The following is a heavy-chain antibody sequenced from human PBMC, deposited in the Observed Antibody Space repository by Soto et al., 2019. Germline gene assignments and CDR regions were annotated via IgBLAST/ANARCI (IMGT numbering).Heavy chain of an antibody. D-gene: IGHD4-17*01. J-gene: IGHJ3*02. CDR2: ISAYNGNT. CDR1: GYTFTSYG. Sequence: ASVKVSCKASGYTFTSYGISWVRQAPGQGLEWMGWISAYNGNTNYAQKLQGRVTMTTDTSTSTAYMELRSLRSDDTAVYYCATGGYGDYVRPRGDAFDIWGQGTMVTVSS. CDR3: ATGGYGDYVRPRGDAFDI. V-gene: IGHV1-18*01.